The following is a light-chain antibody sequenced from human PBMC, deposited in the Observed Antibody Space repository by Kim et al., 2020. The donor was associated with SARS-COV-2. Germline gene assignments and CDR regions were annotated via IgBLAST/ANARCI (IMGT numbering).Light chain of an antibody. CDR1: QSVSSSY. J-gene: IGKJ1*01. Sequence: LSPGERATLSCRASQSVSSSYLAWYQQKPGQAPRLLIYGASSATGIPDRFSGSGSGTDFTLTISRLEPEDFAVYYCQQFGSSPWTFGQGTKVDIK. CDR2: GAS. V-gene: IGKV3-20*01. CDR3: QQFGSSPWT.